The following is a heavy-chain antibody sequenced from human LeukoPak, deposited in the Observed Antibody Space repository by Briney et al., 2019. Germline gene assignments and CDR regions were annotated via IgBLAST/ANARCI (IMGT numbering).Heavy chain of an antibody. J-gene: IGHJ4*02. CDR3: ARVIVVVPAALPDY. V-gene: IGHV1-18*01. D-gene: IGHD2-2*01. CDR1: GYTFTSYG. Sequence: AASVKVSCKASGYTFTSYGISWVRQAPGQGLEWMGWISAYNGNTNYAQKLQGRVTMTTDTSTSTAYMELRSLRSDDTAVYYCARVIVVVPAALPDYWGQGTLVTVSS. CDR2: ISAYNGNT.